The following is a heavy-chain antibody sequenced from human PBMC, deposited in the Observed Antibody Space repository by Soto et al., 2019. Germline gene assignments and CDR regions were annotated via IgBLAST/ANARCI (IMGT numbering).Heavy chain of an antibody. V-gene: IGHV4-30-4*01. D-gene: IGHD3-10*01. Sequence: SSETLSLTCTVSGGSISSGDYYWSWIRQPPGKGLEWIGYIYYSGSTYYNPSLKSRVTISVDTSKNQFSLKLSSVTAADTAVYYCARAEMVRRLYYFDYWGQGTLVTVSS. CDR2: IYYSGST. CDR3: ARAEMVRRLYYFDY. J-gene: IGHJ4*02. CDR1: GGSISSGDYY.